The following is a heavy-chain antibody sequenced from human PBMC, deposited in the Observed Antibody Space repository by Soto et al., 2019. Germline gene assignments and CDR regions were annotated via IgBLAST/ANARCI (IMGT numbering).Heavy chain of an antibody. CDR1: AYNFTDYH. D-gene: IGHD2-8*01. J-gene: IGHJ6*02. CDR3: ARGHSTDCSNGVCSFFYNHEMDV. CDR2: INPKSGGT. Sequence: ASVKVSCKASAYNFTDYHIHWVRQAPGQGLEWLGRINPKSGGTSTAQKFQGWVTMTRDRSISTVYMELTRLRSDDTAVYFCARGHSTDCSNGVCSFFYNHEMDVWGQGTTVTVSS. V-gene: IGHV1-2*04.